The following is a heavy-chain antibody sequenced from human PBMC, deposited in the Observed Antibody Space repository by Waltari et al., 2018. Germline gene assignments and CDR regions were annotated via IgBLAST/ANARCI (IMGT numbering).Heavy chain of an antibody. CDR2: IYYSGST. V-gene: IGHV4-59*01. CDR1: GGSISSYY. J-gene: IGHJ6*02. CDR3: ARGSSYYYYGMDV. Sequence: QVQLQESGPGRVKPSETMSLTCTGSGGSISSYYWSWIRQPPGKGLEWIGYIYYSGSTNYNPSLKSRVTISVDTSKNQFSLKLSSVTAADTAVYYCARGSSYYYYGMDVWGQGTTVTVSS.